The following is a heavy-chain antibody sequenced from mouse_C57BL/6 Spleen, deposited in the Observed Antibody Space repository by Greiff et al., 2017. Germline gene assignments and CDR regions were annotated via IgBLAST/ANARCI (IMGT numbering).Heavy chain of an antibody. D-gene: IGHD1-1*01. CDR2: IYPGDGDT. Sequence: QVQLQQSGPELVKPGASVKISCKASGYAFSSSWMNWVKQRPGKGLEWIGRIYPGDGDTNYNGKFKGKATLTADKSSSTAYMQLSSLTSEDSAVYVGARDSYYYGSRDSMDYWGQGTSVTVSS. CDR1: GYAFSSSW. J-gene: IGHJ4*01. V-gene: IGHV1-82*01. CDR3: ARDSYYYGSRDSMDY.